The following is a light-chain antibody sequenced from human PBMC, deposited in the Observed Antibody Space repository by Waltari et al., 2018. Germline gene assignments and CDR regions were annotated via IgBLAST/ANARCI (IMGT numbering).Light chain of an antibody. CDR1: SSDVGSYNR. V-gene: IGLV2-18*02. J-gene: IGLJ1*01. CDR2: EVS. Sequence: QSALTQPPSVSGSPGQSVTISCTGTSSDVGSYNRVSWYQQPPDTAPKLIIYEVSDRPSGVPERFSGSKSANTACLTISGLQAEDEADYFCSSYTSSSTWVFGTGTKVTVL. CDR3: SSYTSSSTWV.